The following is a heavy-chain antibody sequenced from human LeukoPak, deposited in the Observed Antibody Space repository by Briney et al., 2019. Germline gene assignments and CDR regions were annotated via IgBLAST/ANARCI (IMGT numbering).Heavy chain of an antibody. CDR3: AHPYYDILTGYPS. J-gene: IGHJ4*02. Sequence: SETLSLTCTVSGGSISSSSYYWGWIRQPPGKGLEWIGSIYYSGSTYYNLSLKSRVTISVDTSKNQFSLKLSSVTAADTAVYYCAHPYYDILTGYPSWGQGTLVTVSS. V-gene: IGHV4-39*01. CDR1: GGSISSSSYY. D-gene: IGHD3-9*01. CDR2: IYYSGST.